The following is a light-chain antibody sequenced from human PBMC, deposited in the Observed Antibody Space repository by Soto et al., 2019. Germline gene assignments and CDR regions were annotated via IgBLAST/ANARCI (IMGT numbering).Light chain of an antibody. J-gene: IGKJ1*01. CDR2: DAS. CDR1: QSVSSY. V-gene: IGKV3-11*01. CDR3: QQRSNWPPWT. Sequence: EIVLTQSPATLSLSPGEIATLSCRASQSVSSYLAWYQQKPGQAPRLLIYDASNRATGIPARFSGSGSGTDFTLTISRLEPEDFAVYYCQQRSNWPPWTFGQGTKVDIK.